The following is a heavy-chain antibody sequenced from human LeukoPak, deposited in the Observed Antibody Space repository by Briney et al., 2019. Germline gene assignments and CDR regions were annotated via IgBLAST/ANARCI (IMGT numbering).Heavy chain of an antibody. CDR2: INPHSGAT. Sequence: ASVKVSCKASDYSFTTYYMHWVRQAPGQGLEWMGWINPHSGATNYAQKFQGRVTMTRDISINTAYMELSRLKSDDTAVYYCVRGTWELDDALDIWGLGTMVVVSS. CDR3: VRGTWELDDALDI. D-gene: IGHD3-10*01. CDR1: DYSFTTYY. V-gene: IGHV1-2*02. J-gene: IGHJ3*02.